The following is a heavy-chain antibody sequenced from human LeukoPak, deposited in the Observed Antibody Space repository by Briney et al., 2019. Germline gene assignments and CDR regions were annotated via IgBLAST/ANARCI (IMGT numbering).Heavy chain of an antibody. D-gene: IGHD3-9*01. CDR1: GGSISSNY. CDR2: IYHSGST. J-gene: IGHJ4*02. CDR3: ARDSAFSDWSFDY. Sequence: SETLSLTCTVSGGSISSNYWGWIRQPPGKGLEWIGSIYHSGSTYYNPSLKSRVTISVDTSKNQFSLKLSSVTAADTAVYYCARDSAFSDWSFDYWGQGTLVTVSS. V-gene: IGHV4-38-2*02.